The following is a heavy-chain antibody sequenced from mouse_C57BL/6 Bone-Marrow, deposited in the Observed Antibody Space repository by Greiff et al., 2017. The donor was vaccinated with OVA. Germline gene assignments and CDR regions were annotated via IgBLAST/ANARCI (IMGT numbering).Heavy chain of an antibody. CDR2: ISYDGSN. J-gene: IGHJ2*01. CDR3: AGLGIYYGYDEVYLDY. V-gene: IGHV3-6*01. Sequence: EVKLVESGPGLVKPSQSLSLTCSVTGYSITSGYYWKWIRQSPGNILEWMGYISYDGSNNYNPSLKNRITITRDTSKNQFFLKLNSVTTEDTTTYYCAGLGIYYGYDEVYLDYWGQGTTLTVSS. D-gene: IGHD2-2*01. CDR1: GYSITSGYY.